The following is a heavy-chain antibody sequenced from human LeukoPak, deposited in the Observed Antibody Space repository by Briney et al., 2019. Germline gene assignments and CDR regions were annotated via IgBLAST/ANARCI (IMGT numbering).Heavy chain of an antibody. D-gene: IGHD4-17*01. CDR1: GFSVSSTY. CDR2: LYSGGYA. CDR3: AKSLTVTTRIHSIDP. Sequence: SGGSLRLSCEASGFSVSSTYMTWVRQAPGKGLEWVSVLYSGGYANYTGSVEGRFSISRDDSKNTLYLQMNSLRAEDTAVYYCAKSLTVTTRIHSIDPRGQGTLVTVSS. V-gene: IGHV3-53*01. J-gene: IGHJ4*02.